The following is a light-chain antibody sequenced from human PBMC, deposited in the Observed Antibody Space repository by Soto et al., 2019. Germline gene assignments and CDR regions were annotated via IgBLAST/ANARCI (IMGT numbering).Light chain of an antibody. CDR1: SSDVGGYNY. J-gene: IGLJ2*01. Sequence: QSALTQPASVSGSPGQSITISCTGTSSDVGGYNYVSWYQQHPGKAPKLMIYDVSNRPSGVSNRFSGSKSGNTASLTISGLQAEDEADYSCSSYTSSSTHVVFGGGT. CDR3: SSYTSSSTHVV. CDR2: DVS. V-gene: IGLV2-14*01.